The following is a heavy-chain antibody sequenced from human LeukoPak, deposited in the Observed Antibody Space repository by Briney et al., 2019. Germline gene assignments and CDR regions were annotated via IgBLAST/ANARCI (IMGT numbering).Heavy chain of an antibody. D-gene: IGHD3-22*01. CDR3: ARGQYYYDSSGYPTPFDY. CDR2: INPSGGST. CDR1: GYTFTSYY. Sequence: GASVKVSCKASGYTFTSYYMHWVRQAPGQGLEWMGIINPSGGSTSYAQKFQGRVPMTRDTSTSTVYMELSSLRSEDTAVYYCARGQYYYDSSGYPTPFDYWGQGTLVTVSS. J-gene: IGHJ4*02. V-gene: IGHV1-46*01.